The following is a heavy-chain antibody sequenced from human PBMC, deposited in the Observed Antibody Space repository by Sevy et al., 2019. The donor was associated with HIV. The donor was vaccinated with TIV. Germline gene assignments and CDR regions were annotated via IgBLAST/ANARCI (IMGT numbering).Heavy chain of an antibody. V-gene: IGHV3-21*01. CDR1: GFTFSSYS. D-gene: IGHD3-10*02. J-gene: IGHJ4*02. Sequence: GGSLRLSCAASGFTFSSYSMNWVRQAPGKGLEWVSSISSSSSYIYYADSVKGRFTSSRDNAKNSLYLQMNSLRAEDTAVYYCARDYVLQDRDYFDYWGQGTLVTVSS. CDR2: ISSSSSYI. CDR3: ARDYVLQDRDYFDY.